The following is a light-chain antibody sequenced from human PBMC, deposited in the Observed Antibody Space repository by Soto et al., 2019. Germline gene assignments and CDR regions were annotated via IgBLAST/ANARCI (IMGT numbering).Light chain of an antibody. J-gene: IGKJ1*01. CDR1: QSISYW. Sequence: DIQMTQSPSTLSASVGDRVTITCRASQSISYWLAWYQQKPGKAPKLLMYDVSGLESGVPSRFSGSGSGTEFTLTISSLQSDDFATYYCQQYHSYRTFGQGTKVDIK. V-gene: IGKV1-5*01. CDR3: QQYHSYRT. CDR2: DVS.